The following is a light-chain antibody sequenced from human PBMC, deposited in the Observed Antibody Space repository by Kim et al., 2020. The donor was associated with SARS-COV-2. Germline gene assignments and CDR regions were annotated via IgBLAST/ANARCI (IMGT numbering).Light chain of an antibody. V-gene: IGLV3-9*01. CDR3: QVWDSNTIRV. CDR2: ADF. CDR1: NIGSKN. J-gene: IGLJ3*02. Sequence: VARGRKATITCGESNIGSKNVHWYQQRPGQAPVLVIYADFFRPSGIPERFSGSNLGDTATLTIGGAQADDEADYYCQVWDSNTIRVFGGGTQLTVL.